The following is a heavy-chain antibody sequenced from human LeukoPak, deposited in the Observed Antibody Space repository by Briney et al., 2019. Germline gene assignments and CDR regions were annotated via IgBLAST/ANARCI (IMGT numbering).Heavy chain of an antibody. CDR1: GGTFSSYA. V-gene: IGHV1-69*13. CDR3: ARGVLYCSSTSCYRWFDP. CDR2: IIPIFGTA. J-gene: IGHJ5*02. Sequence: GASVKVSCKASGGTFSSYAISWVRQAPGQGLEWMGGIIPIFGTANYAQKFQGRVTITADESTSTAYIELSSLRSEDTAVYYCARGVLYCSSTSCYRWFDPWGQGTLVTVSS. D-gene: IGHD2-2*01.